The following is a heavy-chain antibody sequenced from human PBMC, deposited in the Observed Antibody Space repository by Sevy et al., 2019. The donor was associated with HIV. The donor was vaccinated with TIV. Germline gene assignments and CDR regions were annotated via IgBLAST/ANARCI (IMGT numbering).Heavy chain of an antibody. CDR1: GFTFREAW. J-gene: IGHJ4*02. D-gene: IGHD1-26*01. CDR2: IKSKTDAATR. Sequence: GGSLRLSCAASGFTFREAWMSWVRQAPGKGLEWVGRIKSKTDAATRDFAAPVRGRFSISRDDSANTVYLVMNYLKPEDTGVYYCAAGTGSSDFDYWGQGTLVTVSS. V-gene: IGHV3-15*01. CDR3: AAGTGSSDFDY.